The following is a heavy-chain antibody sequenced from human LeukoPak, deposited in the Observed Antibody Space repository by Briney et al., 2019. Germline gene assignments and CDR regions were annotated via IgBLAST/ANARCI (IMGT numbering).Heavy chain of an antibody. J-gene: IGHJ6*03. CDR3: ARDAVPAGSLFYYYYYYMDV. D-gene: IGHD6-13*01. V-gene: IGHV3-7*01. CDR1: GFTLSSYW. Sequence: GGSLRLSCVASGFTLSSYWMAWVRQAPGKGLEWVANIKQDGSEKYYVDSVKGRFTISRDNAKNSLYLQMNSLRAEDTAVYYCARDAVPAGSLFYYYYYYMDVWGKGTTVTVSS. CDR2: IKQDGSEK.